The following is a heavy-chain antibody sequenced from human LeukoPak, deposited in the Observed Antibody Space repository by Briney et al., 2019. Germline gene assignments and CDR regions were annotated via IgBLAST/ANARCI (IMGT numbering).Heavy chain of an antibody. CDR1: GGSISSSSYY. Sequence: SETLSLTCTVPGGSISSSSYYWGWIRQPPGKGLEWIGSIYYSGSTYYNPSLKSRVTISVDTSKNQFSLKLSSVTAADTAVYYCARGPEGYFDYWGQGTLVTVSS. J-gene: IGHJ4*02. V-gene: IGHV4-39*07. CDR2: IYYSGST. CDR3: ARGPEGYFDY.